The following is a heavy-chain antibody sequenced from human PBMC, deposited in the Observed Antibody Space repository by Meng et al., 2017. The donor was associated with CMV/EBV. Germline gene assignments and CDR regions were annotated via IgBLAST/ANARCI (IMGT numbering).Heavy chain of an antibody. V-gene: IGHV1-2*02. CDR1: GYTFTGYY. CDR3: AREEGTYYDFWSGQNWFDP. Sequence: ASVKVSCKASGYTFTGYYMHWVRQAPGQGLEWMGWINPNSGGTNYAQKFQGRVTMTRDTSISTAYMELSRLRSDDTAVYYCAREEGTYYDFWSGQNWFDPWGQGTLVTSPQ. CDR2: INPNSGGT. D-gene: IGHD3-3*01. J-gene: IGHJ5*02.